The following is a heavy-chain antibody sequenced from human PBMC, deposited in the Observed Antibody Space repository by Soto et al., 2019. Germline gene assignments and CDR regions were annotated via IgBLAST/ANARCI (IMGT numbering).Heavy chain of an antibody. CDR1: GYTFTSYD. CDR3: AARIGLPSGSDC. V-gene: IGHV1-8*01. CDR2: MNPNSGNT. D-gene: IGHD1-26*01. Sequence: QVQLVQSGAEVKKPGASVKVSCKASGYTFTSYDINWVRQATGQGLEWMGWMNPNSGNTGDAQKFQGRGTMTRNTSIRTAYKERISLRSEATAGYYGAARIGLPSGSDCWVQGTLVTVSS. J-gene: IGHJ4*02.